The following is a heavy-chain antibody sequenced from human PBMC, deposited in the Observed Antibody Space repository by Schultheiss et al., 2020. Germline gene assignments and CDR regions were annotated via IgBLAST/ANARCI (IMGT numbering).Heavy chain of an antibody. J-gene: IGHJ6*02. CDR3: ARVTPVRGHYYGMDV. V-gene: IGHV1-8*01. Sequence: ASVKVSCKASGYTFTSYDINWVRQATGQGLEWMGWMNPNSGNTGYAQKFQGRVTMTRNTSISTAYMELSSLRAEDTAVYYCARVTPVRGHYYGMDVWGQGTTVTVSS. CDR2: MNPNSGNT. D-gene: IGHD3-16*01. CDR1: GYTFTSYD.